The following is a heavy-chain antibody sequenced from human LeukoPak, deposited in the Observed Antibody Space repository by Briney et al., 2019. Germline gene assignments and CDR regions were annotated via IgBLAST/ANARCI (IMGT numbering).Heavy chain of an antibody. CDR2: INHSGST. J-gene: IGHJ4*02. V-gene: IGHV4-34*01. CDR3: ARDHATSSSWYGHAY. D-gene: IGHD6-13*01. Sequence: SETLSLTCTVSGGSISTYYWSWIRQPPGKGLEWIGEINHSGSTNYNPSLKSRVTISVDTSKNQFSLKLSSVTAADTAVYYCARDHATSSSWYGHAYWGQGILVTVSS. CDR1: GGSISTYY.